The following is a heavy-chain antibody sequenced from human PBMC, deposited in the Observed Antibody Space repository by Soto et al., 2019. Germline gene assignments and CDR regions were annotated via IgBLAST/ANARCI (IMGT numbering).Heavy chain of an antibody. J-gene: IGHJ3*02. CDR1: AFTFSDYD. D-gene: IGHD2-15*01. CDR3: AREGVVVVAATVPDAFDI. V-gene: IGHV3-11*01. Sequence: QGPTCADSAFTFSDYDMSWIRQAPGKGLEWVSYISSSGSTIYYADSVKGRFTISRDNAKNSLYLQMNSLRAEDTAVYYCAREGVVVVAATVPDAFDIWGQGTMVTVS. CDR2: ISSSGSTI.